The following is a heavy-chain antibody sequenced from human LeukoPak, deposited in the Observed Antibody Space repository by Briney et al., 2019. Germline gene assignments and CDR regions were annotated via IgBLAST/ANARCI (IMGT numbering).Heavy chain of an antibody. CDR3: ARLDARCSSTSCHTYYYYGMDV. Sequence: GESLKISCKGSGYSFTSYWIGWVRQMPGKGLEWMGIIYPGDSDTRYSPSFQGQVTISADKSISTAYLQWSSLEASDTAMYYCARLDARCSSTSCHTYYYYGMDVWGQGTTVTVSS. CDR1: GYSFTSYW. D-gene: IGHD2-2*01. CDR2: IYPGDSDT. V-gene: IGHV5-51*01. J-gene: IGHJ6*02.